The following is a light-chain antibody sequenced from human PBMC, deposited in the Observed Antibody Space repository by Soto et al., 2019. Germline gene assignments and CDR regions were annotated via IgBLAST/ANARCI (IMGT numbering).Light chain of an antibody. CDR1: HSVGNNF. CDR2: HAF. J-gene: IGKJ4*01. V-gene: IGKV3-20*01. Sequence: EIVLTQSPGTLSLSPGERAALSCRASHSVGNNFLGWYQQKPGQSPRLLIYHAFNRASGIPDRFSGTASGTDFTLTISRLEHEDFAVYFCHQYASAPLTFGGGTKVEIK. CDR3: HQYASAPLT.